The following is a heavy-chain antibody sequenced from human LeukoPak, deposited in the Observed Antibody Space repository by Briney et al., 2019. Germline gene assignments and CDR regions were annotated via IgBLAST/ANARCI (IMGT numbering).Heavy chain of an antibody. D-gene: IGHD4-23*01. Sequence: SVKVSCKASGGTFSSYTIGWVRQAPGQGLEWMGRIIPILGIANYAQKFQGRVTITADKSTSTAYMELSSLRSEDTAVYYCARDKVGPPAPLDYWGQGTLVTVSS. CDR1: GGTFSSYT. V-gene: IGHV1-69*04. CDR2: IIPILGIA. J-gene: IGHJ4*02. CDR3: ARDKVGPPAPLDY.